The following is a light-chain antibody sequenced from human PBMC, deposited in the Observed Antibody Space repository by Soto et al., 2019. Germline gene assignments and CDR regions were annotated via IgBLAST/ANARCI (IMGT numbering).Light chain of an antibody. V-gene: IGLV2-8*01. CDR2: EVN. J-gene: IGLJ2*01. Sequence: QSVLTQPPSASGSPGQSVTISCTGTSSDIGAYNSISWYQQLPGKAPKLMIYEVNKRPSGVPDRFSGSGSGNTASLTVSGLQADDEADYYCSSYAGSNTVVFCGGTKVTVL. CDR3: SSYAGSNTVV. CDR1: SSDIGAYNS.